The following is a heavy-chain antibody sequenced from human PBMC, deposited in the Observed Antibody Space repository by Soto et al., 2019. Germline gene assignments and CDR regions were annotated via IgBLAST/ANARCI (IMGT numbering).Heavy chain of an antibody. Sequence: QVQLQESGPGLVKPSETLSLTCTVSGGSVSSGSYYWSWVRQPPGKGLEWIGYIYYSGSTNYNPSLKSRVTISVDTSKNQFSLKLSSVTAADTAVYYCAREKRIAARPWEISSSHWFDPWGQGTLVTVSS. CDR3: AREKRIAARPWEISSSHWFDP. V-gene: IGHV4-61*01. D-gene: IGHD6-6*01. CDR2: IYYSGST. J-gene: IGHJ5*02. CDR1: GGSVSSGSYY.